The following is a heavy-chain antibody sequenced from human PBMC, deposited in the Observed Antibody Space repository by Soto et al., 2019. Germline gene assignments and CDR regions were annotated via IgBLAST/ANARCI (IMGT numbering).Heavy chain of an antibody. CDR3: AKDEADTGDY. V-gene: IGHV3-30*04. Sequence: QVQLVESGGGVVQPGRSLRLSCAASGFTFSSYAMHWVRQAPGKGLEWVAVISYDGSNKYYADSVKGRFTISRDNSKNTLYLQMNSLRAEDTAVYYCAKDEADTGDYWGQGTLVTVSS. J-gene: IGHJ4*02. D-gene: IGHD5-18*01. CDR2: ISYDGSNK. CDR1: GFTFSSYA.